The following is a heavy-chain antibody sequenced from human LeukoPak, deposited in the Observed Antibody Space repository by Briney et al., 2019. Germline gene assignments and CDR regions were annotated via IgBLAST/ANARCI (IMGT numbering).Heavy chain of an antibody. J-gene: IGHJ4*02. CDR2: INLDGGEK. V-gene: IGHV3-7*01. D-gene: IGHD2/OR15-2a*01. Sequence: PGGSLRLSCSASGFTFSSYWMSWVRQAPGKGPEWVANINLDGGEKYYVDSVKGRFTISRDNAKRSLYLRMNSLRAEDTAVYYCARDARVVLDYWGQGTLVTVSS. CDR3: ARDARVVLDY. CDR1: GFTFSSYW.